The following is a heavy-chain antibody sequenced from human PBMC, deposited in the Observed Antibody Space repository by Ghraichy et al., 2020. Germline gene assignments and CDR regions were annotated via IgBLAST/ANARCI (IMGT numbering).Heavy chain of an antibody. J-gene: IGHJ4*02. Sequence: TCAASGFTFSSYAMSWVRQAPGKGLEWVSAISGSGGSTYYADSVKGRFTISRDNSKNTLYLQMNSLRAEDTAVYYCAKDRVAVEMATISGLDYFDYWGQGTLVTVSS. CDR1: GFTFSSYA. V-gene: IGHV3-23*01. CDR3: AKDRVAVEMATISGLDYFDY. CDR2: ISGSGGST. D-gene: IGHD5-24*01.